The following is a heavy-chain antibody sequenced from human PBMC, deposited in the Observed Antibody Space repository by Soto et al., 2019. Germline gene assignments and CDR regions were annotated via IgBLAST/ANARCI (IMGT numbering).Heavy chain of an antibody. CDR3: ARLLTMPLDV. V-gene: IGHV4-39*01. Sequence: QLQLQESGPGLVKPSETLSLTCTVSGGSISSSSYYWGWIRQPPGKGLEWIGSIYYSGSTYYNPSLMSLVTISVDTSKNQFSLKLTSVTAADTAVYYCARLLTMPLDVWGQGTTVTVSS. D-gene: IGHD2-2*01. J-gene: IGHJ6*02. CDR1: GGSISSSSYY. CDR2: IYYSGST.